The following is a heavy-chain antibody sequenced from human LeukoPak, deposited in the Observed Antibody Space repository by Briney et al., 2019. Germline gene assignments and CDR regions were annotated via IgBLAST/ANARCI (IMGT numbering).Heavy chain of an antibody. V-gene: IGHV3-23*01. Sequence: PGGSLRLSCAASGFTFSNYAMNWVRQAPGKGLEGVSGVSGSGGSTFYADSVKGRFTIFRDNSKNTLYLQMNSLRAEDTAIYYCAKRDCSGSSCHHFDCWGQGPVVTVSS. CDR1: GFTFSNYA. CDR3: AKRDCSGSSCHHFDC. CDR2: VSGSGGST. D-gene: IGHD2-15*01. J-gene: IGHJ4*02.